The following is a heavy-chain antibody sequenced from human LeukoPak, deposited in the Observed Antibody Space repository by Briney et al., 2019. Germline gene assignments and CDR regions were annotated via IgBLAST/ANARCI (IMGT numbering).Heavy chain of an antibody. D-gene: IGHD4-23*01. Sequence: PSETLSLTCAVSGGSISSSNWWSWVRQPPGKGLDWIGDIYHSGSTNYNPSLKSRVTISVDTSKNQFSLKLSSVTAADTAVYYCGYGGNSWFDYWGQGTLVTVSS. J-gene: IGHJ4*02. CDR1: GGSISSSNW. V-gene: IGHV4-4*02. CDR2: IYHSGST. CDR3: GYGGNSWFDY.